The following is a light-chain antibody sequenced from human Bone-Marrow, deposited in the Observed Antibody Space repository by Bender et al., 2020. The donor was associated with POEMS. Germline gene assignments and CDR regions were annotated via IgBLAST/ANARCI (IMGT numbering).Light chain of an antibody. J-gene: IGLJ3*02. CDR2: QDS. V-gene: IGLV3-1*01. CDR1: NVGEKF. CDR3: QAWDSSAVL. Sequence: SYDLIQTPSVSVSPGQTATITCSGDNVGEKFASWFQQKPGQSPVLLIYQDSQRPSGIPERFSGSNSGSTVTLTISGAQAMDEGDYYCQAWDSSAVLFGGGTKLTVL.